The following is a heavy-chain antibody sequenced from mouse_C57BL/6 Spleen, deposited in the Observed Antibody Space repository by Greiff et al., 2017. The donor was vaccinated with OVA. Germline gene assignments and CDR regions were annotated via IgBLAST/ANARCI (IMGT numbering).Heavy chain of an antibody. J-gene: IGHJ4*01. V-gene: IGHV5-4*01. CDR3: ARDGGITTGYYAMDY. CDR2: ISDGGSYT. Sequence: EVKLMESGGGLVKPGGSLKLSCAASGFTFSSYAMSWVRQTPEKRLEWVATISDGGSYTYYPDNVKGRFTISRDNATNNLYLQMRHLKSEDTAMYYCARDGGITTGYYAMDYWGQGTSVTVSS. D-gene: IGHD2-4*01. CDR1: GFTFSSYA.